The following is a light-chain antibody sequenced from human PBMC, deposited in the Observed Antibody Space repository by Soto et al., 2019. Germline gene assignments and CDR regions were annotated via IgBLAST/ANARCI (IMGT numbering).Light chain of an antibody. CDR1: QSVVYSSNNKNY. Sequence: DIVMTQSPDSLAVSLGERATINCKSSQSVVYSSNNKNYLAWYQQKPGQPPKLLIYWASTRESGVPDRFSGSGSGTDFTLTISSLRAEDVAVYYCQQYYSTPRTFGQGTKVEIK. CDR3: QQYYSTPRT. J-gene: IGKJ1*01. CDR2: WAS. V-gene: IGKV4-1*01.